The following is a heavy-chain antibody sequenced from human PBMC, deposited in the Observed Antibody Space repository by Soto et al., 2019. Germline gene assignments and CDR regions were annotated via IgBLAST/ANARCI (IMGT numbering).Heavy chain of an antibody. CDR3: AREGSSSSEFDY. Sequence: GGSLRLSCAASGFTFSSYDMHWVRQATGKGLEWVSAIGTAGDTYYPGSVKGRFTISRENAKNSLYLQMNSLRAGDTAVYYCAREGSSSSEFDYWGQGTLVTVSS. CDR1: GFTFSSYD. J-gene: IGHJ4*02. V-gene: IGHV3-13*01. D-gene: IGHD6-6*01. CDR2: IGTAGDT.